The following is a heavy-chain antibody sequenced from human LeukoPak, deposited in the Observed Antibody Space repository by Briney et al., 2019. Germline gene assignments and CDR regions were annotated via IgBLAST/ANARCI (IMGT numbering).Heavy chain of an antibody. CDR1: GFTFSSYG. D-gene: IGHD3-3*01. CDR2: IWYDGSNK. CDR3: ARDGVGFDY. V-gene: IGHV3-33*01. J-gene: IGHJ4*02. Sequence: PGRSLRLSCAASGFTFSSYGMHWVRQAPGKGLEWVAVIWYDGSNKYYADSVKGRFTISRGNSKNTLYLQTNSLRAEDTAVYYCARDGVGFDYWGQGTLVTVSS.